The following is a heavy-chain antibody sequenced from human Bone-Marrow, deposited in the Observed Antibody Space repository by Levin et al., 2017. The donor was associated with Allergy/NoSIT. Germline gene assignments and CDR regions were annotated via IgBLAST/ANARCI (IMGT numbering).Heavy chain of an antibody. Sequence: PGGSLRLSCAASGFMFNDHAMHWVRQAPGKGLEWVAMISYDGGHKYYADSVKGRFTMSRDNSMNTLYLEVNSLVGEDTATYYCARGTGGSSYFYYDMDLWGQGTTVTVSS. CDR1: GFMFNDHA. D-gene: IGHD3-10*01. CDR2: ISYDGGHK. J-gene: IGHJ6*02. CDR3: ARGTGGSSYFYYDMDL. V-gene: IGHV3-30-3*01.